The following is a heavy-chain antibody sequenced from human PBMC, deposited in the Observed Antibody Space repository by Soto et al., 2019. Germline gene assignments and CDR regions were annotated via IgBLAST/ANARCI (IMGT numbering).Heavy chain of an antibody. CDR3: ARLVCDTRLNYMYFDF. D-gene: IGHD3-10*01. CDR1: GVSISSGNW. J-gene: IGHJ4*02. CDR2: IFHDGTA. Sequence: PSETLSLTCAVSGVSISSGNWWTWVRQSPQRGLEYIGEIFHDGTANYYPSFERRVAISVDTSKNQFSLKLTSVTAADTAIYFCARLVCDTRLNYMYFDFWGQGXLVTVSS. V-gene: IGHV4-4*02.